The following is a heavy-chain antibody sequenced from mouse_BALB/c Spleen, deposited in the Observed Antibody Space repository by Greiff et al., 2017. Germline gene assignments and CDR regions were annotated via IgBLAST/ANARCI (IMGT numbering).Heavy chain of an antibody. J-gene: IGHJ3*01. D-gene: IGHD2-10*02. CDR3: VRQGYGILFAY. CDR1: GFTFNTYA. Sequence: EVKLVESGGGLVQPKGSLKLSCAASGFTFNTYAMNWVRQAPGKGLEWVARIRSKSNNYATYYADSVKDRFTISRDDSQSMLYLQMNNLKTEDTAMYYCVRQGYGILFAYWGQGTLVTVSA. V-gene: IGHV10-1*02. CDR2: IRSKSNNYAT.